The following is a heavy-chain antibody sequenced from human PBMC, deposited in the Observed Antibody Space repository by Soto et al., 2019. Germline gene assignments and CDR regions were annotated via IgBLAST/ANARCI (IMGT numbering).Heavy chain of an antibody. V-gene: IGHV3-30-3*01. J-gene: IGHJ6*02. CDR1: GFTFSSYA. CDR3: ARSGMDV. Sequence: QVQLVESGGGVAQPGRSLRLSCAASGFTFSSYAMHWVRQAPGKGLEWVAVISYDGSNKYYADSVKGRFTISRDNSKNTLYLQMNSLRAEDTAVYYCARSGMDVWGQGTTVTVSS. CDR2: ISYDGSNK.